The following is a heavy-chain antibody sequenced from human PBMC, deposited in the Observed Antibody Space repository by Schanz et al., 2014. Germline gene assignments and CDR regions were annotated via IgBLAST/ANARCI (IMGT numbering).Heavy chain of an antibody. D-gene: IGHD6-13*01. Sequence: VQLVESGGGLVQPGGSVRLSCAASGFIVSSTYMTWVRQAPGKGLEWVSGINWNGGSTGYADSVKGRFTISRDNAKNSLYLQMNSLRAEDTALYYCARDSGSSSWYPSDYWGQGTLVTVSS. CDR2: INWNGGST. CDR1: GFIVSSTY. J-gene: IGHJ4*02. V-gene: IGHV3-20*04. CDR3: ARDSGSSSWYPSDY.